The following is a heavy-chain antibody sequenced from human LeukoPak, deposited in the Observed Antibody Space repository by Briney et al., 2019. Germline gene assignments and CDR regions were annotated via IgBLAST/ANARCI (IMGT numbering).Heavy chain of an antibody. CDR1: GGSFSVYY. Sequence: PSETLSLTYAAYGGSFSVYYWSSIRQPPGKGLEWIGEINHSGSTNYNPSLKSRVTISVDTSKNQFSLKLNSVTAADTAVYYCARDLGSGNYVYHFDYWGQGTLVTVSS. J-gene: IGHJ4*02. CDR2: INHSGST. D-gene: IGHD1-26*01. V-gene: IGHV4-34*01. CDR3: ARDLGSGNYVYHFDY.